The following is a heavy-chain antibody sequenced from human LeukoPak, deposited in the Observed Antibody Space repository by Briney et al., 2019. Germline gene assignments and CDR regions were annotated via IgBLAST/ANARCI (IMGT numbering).Heavy chain of an antibody. CDR3: ARDLEYCTNGVCFGY. CDR2: IYHSGST. CDR1: GGSISSSNW. V-gene: IGHV4-4*02. J-gene: IGHJ4*02. Sequence: PSGTLSLTCAVSGGSISSSNWWSWVRQPPGKGLEWIGEIYHSGSTNYNPSLKSRVTISVDTSKNQFSLKLSSVTAADTAVYYCARDLEYCTNGVCFGYWGQGTLVTVSS. D-gene: IGHD2-8*01.